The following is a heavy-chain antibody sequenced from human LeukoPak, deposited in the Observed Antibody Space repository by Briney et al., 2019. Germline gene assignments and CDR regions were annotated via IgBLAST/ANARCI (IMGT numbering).Heavy chain of an antibody. D-gene: IGHD3-3*01. Sequence: PSETLSLTCTVSGGSISSGDYYWSWIRQPPGKGLEWIGYIYYSGSTYYNPSLKSRVTISVDTSKNQFSLKLSSVTAADTAVYYCARARFSEWLHNNWFDPWGQGTLVTVSS. V-gene: IGHV4-30-4*01. CDR2: IYYSGST. J-gene: IGHJ5*02. CDR1: GGSISSGDYY. CDR3: ARARFSEWLHNNWFDP.